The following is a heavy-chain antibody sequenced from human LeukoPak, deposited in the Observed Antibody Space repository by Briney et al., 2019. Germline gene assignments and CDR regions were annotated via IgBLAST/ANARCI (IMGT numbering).Heavy chain of an antibody. J-gene: IGHJ4*02. CDR3: ARVGPLPGGQFYFDY. CDR1: GLTVSSNC. D-gene: IGHD5-24*01. Sequence: GGSLRLSCTASGLTVSSNCMSWVRQAPGKGLEWVSGTNWHGGSTYYADSVKGRFTISRDNAKNSLYLQMNSLRAEDTALYHCARVGPLPGGQFYFDYWGQGTLVTVSS. CDR2: TNWHGGST. V-gene: IGHV3-20*01.